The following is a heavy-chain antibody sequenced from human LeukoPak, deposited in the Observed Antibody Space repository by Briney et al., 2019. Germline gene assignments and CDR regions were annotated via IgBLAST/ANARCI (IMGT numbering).Heavy chain of an antibody. CDR1: GFPFSSYW. J-gene: IGHJ4*02. Sequence: PGGSLRLSCVASGFPFSSYWMSWVRQAPGKGLEWVANIKQDGSEKYYVDSVKGRFTISRDNAKNSLYLQMNSLRAEDTAVYYCAREDTIAVAGRGFDYWGQGTLVTVSS. CDR2: IKQDGSEK. V-gene: IGHV3-7*03. CDR3: AREDTIAVAGRGFDY. D-gene: IGHD6-19*01.